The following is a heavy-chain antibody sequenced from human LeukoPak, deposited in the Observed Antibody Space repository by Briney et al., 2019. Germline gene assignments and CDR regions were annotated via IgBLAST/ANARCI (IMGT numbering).Heavy chain of an antibody. CDR1: GFTFSSYS. V-gene: IGHV3-21*01. CDR2: ISISSSYI. Sequence: GGSLRLSCAASGFTFSSYSINWVRQAPGKGLEWVSSISISSSYIYYADSVKGRFTISRDNAENSLYLQMNSLRAEDTAVYYCARGPQKNGHSSGYPGYFDYWGQGTLVTVSS. CDR3: ARGPQKNGHSSGYPGYFDY. D-gene: IGHD3-22*01. J-gene: IGHJ4*02.